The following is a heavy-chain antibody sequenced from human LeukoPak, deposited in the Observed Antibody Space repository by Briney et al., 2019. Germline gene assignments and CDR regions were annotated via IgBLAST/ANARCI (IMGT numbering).Heavy chain of an antibody. J-gene: IGHJ4*02. CDR1: GFTFTSYP. V-gene: IGHV3-23*01. D-gene: IGHD3-10*01. Sequence: GGSLRLSCAASGFTFTSYPMGWVRQAPGKGLEWVSSISRSGDDTYYADSVRGRFTTSRDNSKNTLYLQMNSLRAEDTAIYYCAKDQLLGWGQGTQVTVSS. CDR3: AKDQLLG. CDR2: ISRSGDDT.